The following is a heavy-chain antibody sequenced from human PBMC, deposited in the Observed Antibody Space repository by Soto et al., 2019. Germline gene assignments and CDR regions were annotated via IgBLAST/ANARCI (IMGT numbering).Heavy chain of an antibody. CDR3: ATRSPAFDF. J-gene: IGHJ4*02. Sequence: ASVKVSCKTSGYTFTSYGIAWVRQAPGQGLEWMGWIGTSKGNTNYAQKFQGRVTMTTDTSTSTAYMELRSLRSDDTAVYYCATRSPAFDFWGQGTLVTSPQ. CDR2: IGTSKGNT. CDR1: GYTFTSYG. V-gene: IGHV1-18*01.